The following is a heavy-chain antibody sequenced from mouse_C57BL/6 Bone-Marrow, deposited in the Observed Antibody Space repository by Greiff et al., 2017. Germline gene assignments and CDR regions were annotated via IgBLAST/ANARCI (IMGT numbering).Heavy chain of an antibody. CDR3: ASLGGFAY. CDR2: ISDGGSYT. D-gene: IGHD4-1*01. V-gene: IGHV5-4*03. CDR1: GFTFSSYA. Sequence: EVKLVESGGGLVKPGGSLKLSCAASGFTFSSYAMSWVRQTPEKRLEWVATISDGGSYTYYPDNVKGRFTISRDNAKNNLYLQMSHLKSEDTAMCYCASLGGFAYWGQGTLVTVSA. J-gene: IGHJ3*01.